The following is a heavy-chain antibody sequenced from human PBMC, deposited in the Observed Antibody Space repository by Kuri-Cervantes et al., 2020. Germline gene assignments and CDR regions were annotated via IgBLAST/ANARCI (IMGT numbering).Heavy chain of an antibody. CDR2: IKQDGSEK. Sequence: ETLSLTCAASGFTFSSYWTSWVRQAPGKGLEWVANIKQDGSEKYYVDSVKGRFTISRDNAKNSLYLQMNSLRAEDTAVYYCARVKGYYDFWSGHPGWFDPWGQGTLVTVSS. V-gene: IGHV3-7*01. J-gene: IGHJ5*02. CDR3: ARVKGYYDFWSGHPGWFDP. D-gene: IGHD3-3*01. CDR1: GFTFSSYW.